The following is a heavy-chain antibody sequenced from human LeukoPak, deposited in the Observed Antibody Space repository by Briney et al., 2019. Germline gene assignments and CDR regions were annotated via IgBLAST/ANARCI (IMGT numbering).Heavy chain of an antibody. CDR1: GYTLTELS. J-gene: IGHJ6*02. Sequence: ASVKVSCKVSGYTLTELSMHWVRQAPGKVLEWMGGFDPEDGETIYAQKFQGRVTMTEDTSTDTAYMELSSLRSEDTAVYYCATGPYYYDSSGYFRYYGMDVWGQGTTVTVSS. V-gene: IGHV1-24*01. CDR3: ATGPYYYDSSGYFRYYGMDV. CDR2: FDPEDGET. D-gene: IGHD3-22*01.